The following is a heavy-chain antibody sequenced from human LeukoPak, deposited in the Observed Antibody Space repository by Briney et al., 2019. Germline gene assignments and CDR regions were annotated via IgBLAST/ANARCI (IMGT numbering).Heavy chain of an antibody. J-gene: IGHJ5*02. CDR2: TYYRSKWYN. V-gene: IGHV6-1*01. CDR3: AANLGYCSGGSCFSWFDP. Sequence: SQTLSLTCAISGDSVSSHSAAWNWIRQSPSRGLEWLGRTYYRSKWYNDYAVSVKSRITINPDTSKNQFSLQLNSVTPEDAAVYFCAANLGYCSGGSCFSWFDPWGQGTLVTVSS. D-gene: IGHD2-15*01. CDR1: GDSVSSHSAA.